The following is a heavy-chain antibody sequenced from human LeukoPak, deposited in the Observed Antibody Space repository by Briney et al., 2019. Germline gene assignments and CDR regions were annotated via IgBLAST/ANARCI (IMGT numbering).Heavy chain of an antibody. V-gene: IGHV3-74*01. D-gene: IGHD2-21*02. CDR1: GFTFSSYW. CDR2: LNSDGSST. CDR3: ARSSRGDAINFDY. J-gene: IGHJ4*02. Sequence: GGSLRLSCAASGFTFSSYWMHWVRQAPGRGLVWVSRLNSDGSSTSYADSVKGRFTISRDNAKNTLYLQMNSLRAEDTAVYYCARSSRGDAINFDYWGQGTLVTVSS.